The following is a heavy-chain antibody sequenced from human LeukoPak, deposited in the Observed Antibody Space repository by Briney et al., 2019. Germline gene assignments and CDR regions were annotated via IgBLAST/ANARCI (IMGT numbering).Heavy chain of an antibody. V-gene: IGHV3-30-3*01. D-gene: IGHD3-22*01. J-gene: IGHJ4*02. CDR1: GFIFSSYA. Sequence: GGSLRLSCAAAGFIFSSYAMHWVRQAPGKGLEWLALISYDGSNKYYADSVKGRFTISRDNSKNTLYLQMNSLRAEDTAVYYCAREHYYDSSGFYRDFDCWGQGALVTVSS. CDR2: ISYDGSNK. CDR3: AREHYYDSSGFYRDFDC.